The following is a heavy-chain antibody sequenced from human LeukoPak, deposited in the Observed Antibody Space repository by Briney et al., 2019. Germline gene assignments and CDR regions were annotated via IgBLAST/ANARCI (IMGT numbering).Heavy chain of an antibody. J-gene: IGHJ6*02. CDR2: ISYDGSNK. Sequence: PGGSLRLSCAASGFTFSDYYMSWIRQAPGKGLEWVAVISYDGSNKYYADSVKGRFTISRDNSKNTLYLQMNSLRAEDTAVYYCARASDGMDVWGQGTTVTVSS. CDR3: ARASDGMDV. V-gene: IGHV3-30-3*01. CDR1: GFTFSDYY.